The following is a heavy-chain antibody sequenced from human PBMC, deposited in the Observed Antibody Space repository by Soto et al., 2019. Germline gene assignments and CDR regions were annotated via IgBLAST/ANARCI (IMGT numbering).Heavy chain of an antibody. CDR1: GFSLSTSGVG. V-gene: IGHV2-5*02. D-gene: IGHD2-2*01. CDR3: AHGGLYCSPTSCYDS. CDR2: IYWDDVK. Sequence: SGPTLVNPTQTLTLTCTFSGFSLSTSGVGVGWIRQPPGKALEWLALIYWDDVKYYSPSLKGRLTITKDTSKNQVVLTMTTMGPVDTATYYRAHGGLYCSPTSCYDSWGQGTLVTVSS. J-gene: IGHJ4*02.